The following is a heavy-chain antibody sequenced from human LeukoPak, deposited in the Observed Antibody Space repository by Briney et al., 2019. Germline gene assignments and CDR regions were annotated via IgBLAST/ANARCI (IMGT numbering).Heavy chain of an antibody. D-gene: IGHD3-10*01. CDR2: ISAYNGNT. Sequence: ASVKVSCKASGYTFTSYGISWVRQAPGQGLEWMGWISAYNGNTNYAQKLQGRVTMTTDTSTSTAYMELRSLRSDDTAAYYCASVTGYYGSGSLDAFDIWGQGTMVTVSS. CDR3: ASVTGYYGSGSLDAFDI. CDR1: GYTFTSYG. V-gene: IGHV1-18*04. J-gene: IGHJ3*02.